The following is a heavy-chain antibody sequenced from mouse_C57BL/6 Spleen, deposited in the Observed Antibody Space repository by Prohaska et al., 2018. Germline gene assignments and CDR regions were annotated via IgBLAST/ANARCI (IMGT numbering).Heavy chain of an antibody. CDR3: TRRGTGYWYFDV. V-gene: IGHV4-1*01. Sequence: EVKLLQSGGGLVQPGGSLKLSCAASGLDFSRYWMLWVRRAPGKGLEWIGEINPDSSTINYAPSLKDKFIISRDNAKNTLYLQMSKVRSEDTALYYCTRRGTGYWYFDVWGTGTTVTVSS. J-gene: IGHJ1*03. CDR2: INPDSSTI. D-gene: IGHD4-1*01. CDR1: GLDFSRYW.